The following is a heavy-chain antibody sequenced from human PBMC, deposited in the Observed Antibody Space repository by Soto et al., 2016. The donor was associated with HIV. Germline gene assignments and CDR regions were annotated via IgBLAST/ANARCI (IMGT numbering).Heavy chain of an antibody. D-gene: IGHD3-22*01. CDR2: INPNGGGT. CDR1: GYTFTGYY. J-gene: IGHJ4*02. V-gene: IGHV1-2*02. CDR3: ARGLFGFDN. Sequence: VQLVQSGAEVKKPGASVKVSCKASGYTFTGYYIHWVRQAPGQGLEWMGWINPNGGGTNFAQKFQGRVTLTRDTSISTAYMEPSSLTSDNTAVYYCARGLFGFDNWGQGTLVTVSS.